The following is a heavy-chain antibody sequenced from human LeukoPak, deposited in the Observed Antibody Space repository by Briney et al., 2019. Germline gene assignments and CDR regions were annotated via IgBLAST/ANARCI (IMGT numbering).Heavy chain of an antibody. D-gene: IGHD3-3*01. CDR2: IYTSGST. CDR3: AREESLRFLEWLWDY. V-gene: IGHV4-61*02. J-gene: IGHJ4*02. CDR1: GGSISSGSYY. Sequence: PSQTLSLTCTVSGGSISSGSYYWSWIRQPAGKGLEWIGRIYTSGSTNYNPSLKSRVTISVDTSKNQFSLKLGSVTAADTAVYYCAREESLRFLEWLWDYWGQGTLVTVSS.